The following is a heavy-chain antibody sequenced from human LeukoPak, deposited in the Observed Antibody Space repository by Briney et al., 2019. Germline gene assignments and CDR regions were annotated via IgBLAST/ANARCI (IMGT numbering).Heavy chain of an antibody. CDR3: ARDIIAAAGSNWFDP. V-gene: IGHV1-2*02. D-gene: IGHD6-13*01. CDR1: GYTFTGYY. Sequence: GASVKVSCKASGYTFTGYYMHWVRQAPGQGLEWMGWINPNSGGTNYAQKFQGRVTMTRDTSISTAYMELSRLRSDDTAVCYCARDIIAAAGSNWFDPWGQGTLVTVSS. J-gene: IGHJ5*02. CDR2: INPNSGGT.